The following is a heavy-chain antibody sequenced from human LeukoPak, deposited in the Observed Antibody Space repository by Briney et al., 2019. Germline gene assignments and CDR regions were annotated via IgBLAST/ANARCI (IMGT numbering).Heavy chain of an antibody. CDR1: GFTFSSYE. CDR2: ISSSSSTI. J-gene: IGHJ4*02. D-gene: IGHD3-3*02. Sequence: GESLKISCAASGFTFSSYEMNWVRQAPGKGLEWVSYISSSSSTIYYADSVKGRFTISRDNAKNSLSLQMNSLRAEDTAVYYCVREIIRLGQDDYFDYWGQGTLVTVSS. V-gene: IGHV3-48*03. CDR3: VREIIRLGQDDYFDY.